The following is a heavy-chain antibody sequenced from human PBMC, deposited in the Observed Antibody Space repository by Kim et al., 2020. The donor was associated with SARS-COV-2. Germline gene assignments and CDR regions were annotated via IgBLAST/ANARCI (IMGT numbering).Heavy chain of an antibody. V-gene: IGHV1-2*02. CDR1: GYTFTGYY. D-gene: IGHD1-26*01. CDR2: INPDSGGT. J-gene: IGHJ4*02. CDR3: ARSVGATALDY. Sequence: ASVKVSCKASGYTFTGYYMHWVRQAPGQGLEWMGWINPDSGGTNYAQNFQGRVTMTRDTSISTAYLELSRLRSDDTAVYYCARSVGATALDYWGQGTLVTVSS.